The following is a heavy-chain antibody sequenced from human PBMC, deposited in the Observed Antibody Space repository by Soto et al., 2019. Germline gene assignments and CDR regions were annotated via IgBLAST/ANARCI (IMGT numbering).Heavy chain of an antibody. CDR2: ISAYNGNT. CDR1: GYTFTSYG. Sequence: QVQLVQSGAEVKKPGASVKVSCKASGYTFTSYGISWLRQAPGQGLEWMGWISAYNGNTHYAQKLQGRVTMTTDTSTSTAYMELRSLRSDDTAVYFCARTGFYYYGSVSPVAVDYWGQGTLVTVSS. D-gene: IGHD3-10*01. CDR3: ARTGFYYYGSVSPVAVDY. V-gene: IGHV1-18*01. J-gene: IGHJ4*02.